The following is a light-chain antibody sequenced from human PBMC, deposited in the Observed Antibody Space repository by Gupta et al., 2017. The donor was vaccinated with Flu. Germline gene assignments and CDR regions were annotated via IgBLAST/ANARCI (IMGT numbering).Light chain of an antibody. V-gene: IGKV1-39*01. J-gene: IGKJ3*01. CDR1: QSISSY. CDR2: AAS. Sequence: DIQMTQSPSSLSASVGDRVTITCRESQSISSYLNWYQQKPGKAPKLLIYAASSLQSGVPSRFSGSGYVTDFTLTSSSMKREDFATYCGQKRGFTVGKGTDVISN. CDR3: QKRGFT.